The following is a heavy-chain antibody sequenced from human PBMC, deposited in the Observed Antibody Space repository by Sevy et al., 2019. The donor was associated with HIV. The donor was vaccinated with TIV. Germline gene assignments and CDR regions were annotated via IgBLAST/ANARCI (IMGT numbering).Heavy chain of an antibody. CDR3: ATSRSGYLDSSGYYIY. Sequence: GESLKISCRGSGYSFTSHWIGWVRHMPGKGLEWRGIIYPDDSDTRYSPSFQGQVTFSADKSISTAYLQWSSLKASDTAMYYCATSRSGYLDSSGYYIYWGQGTLVTVSS. J-gene: IGHJ4*02. CDR2: IYPDDSDT. CDR1: GYSFTSHW. D-gene: IGHD3-22*01. V-gene: IGHV5-51*01.